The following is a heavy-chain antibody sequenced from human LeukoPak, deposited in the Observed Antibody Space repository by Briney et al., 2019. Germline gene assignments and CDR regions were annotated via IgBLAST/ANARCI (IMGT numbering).Heavy chain of an antibody. CDR1: GGSISSGSYY. CDR2: IYTSGST. V-gene: IGHV4-61*02. J-gene: IGHJ4*02. D-gene: IGHD1-26*01. Sequence: SETLSLTCTVSGGSISSGSYYWSWIRQPAGKGLEWIGRIYTSGSTNYNPSLKSRVTISVDTSKNQFSLKLSSVTAADTAVYYCARFRVGDYLDYWGQGTLVTVSS. CDR3: ARFRVGDYLDY.